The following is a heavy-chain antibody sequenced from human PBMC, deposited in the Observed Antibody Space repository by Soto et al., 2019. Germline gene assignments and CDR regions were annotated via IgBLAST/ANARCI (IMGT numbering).Heavy chain of an antibody. CDR2: ISYDGSNK. CDR1: GFTFSSYA. Sequence: SLRLSCAASGFTFSSYAMHWVRQAPGKGLEWVAVISYDGSNKYYADSVKGRFTISRDNSKNTLYLQMNSLRAEDTAVSSCARANRGRSGYSDAFDIWGQRTMVTVSS. J-gene: IGHJ3*02. V-gene: IGHV3-30-3*01. CDR3: ARANRGRSGYSDAFDI. D-gene: IGHD3-22*01.